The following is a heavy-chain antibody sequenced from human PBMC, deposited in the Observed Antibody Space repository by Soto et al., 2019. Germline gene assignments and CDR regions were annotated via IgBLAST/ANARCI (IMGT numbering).Heavy chain of an antibody. J-gene: IGHJ4*02. CDR1: GGSISSYY. CDR3: ATYNLQNVDTAMVTFKPTGKFDY. Sequence: PSETLSLTCTVSGGSISSYYWNWIRQPPGKGLEWIGYIYYSESTNCNPSLKSRVTISVDTSKNQFSLKLRSVTAADTAVYYCATYNLQNVDTAMVTFKPTGKFDYWGQGTLVTVSS. V-gene: IGHV4-59*08. D-gene: IGHD5-18*01. CDR2: IYYSEST.